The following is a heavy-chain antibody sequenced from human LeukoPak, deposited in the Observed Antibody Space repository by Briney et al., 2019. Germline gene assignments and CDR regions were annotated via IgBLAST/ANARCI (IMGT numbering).Heavy chain of an antibody. D-gene: IGHD3-16*01. J-gene: IGHJ3*02. CDR3: AKESLGIVKAFDI. Sequence: GGSLRLSCAASGFTFDDYAMHWVRQAPGKGLELVSGISWNSGSIGYADSVKGRFTISRDNAKNSLYLQMNSLRAEDTALYYCAKESLGIVKAFDIWGQGTMVTVSS. CDR2: ISWNSGSI. V-gene: IGHV3-9*01. CDR1: GFTFDDYA.